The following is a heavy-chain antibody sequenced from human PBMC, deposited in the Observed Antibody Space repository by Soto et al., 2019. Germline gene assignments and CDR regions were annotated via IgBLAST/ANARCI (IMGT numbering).Heavy chain of an antibody. D-gene: IGHD3-10*01. CDR3: ARDLKDYYGHNWFAP. J-gene: IGHJ5*02. Sequence: SETLSLTCTVSGGSISSGGYYWSWIRQHPGKGLEWIGYIYYSGSTYYNPSLKSRVTISVDTSKNQFSLKLSSVTAADTAVYYCARDLKDYYGHNWFAPWGQGTLVTVSS. CDR2: IYYSGST. CDR1: GGSISSGGYY. V-gene: IGHV4-31*03.